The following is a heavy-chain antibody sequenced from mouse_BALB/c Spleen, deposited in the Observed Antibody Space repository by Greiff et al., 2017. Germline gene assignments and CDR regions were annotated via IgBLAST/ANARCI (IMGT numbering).Heavy chain of an antibody. CDR3: ARGGGYDVPYYAMDY. V-gene: IGHV14-3*02. CDR2: IDPANGNT. D-gene: IGHD2-2*01. Sequence: VQLQQSGAELVKPGASVKLSCTASGFNIKDTYMHWVKQRPEQGLEWIGRIDPANGNTKYDPKFQGKATITADTSSNTAYLQLSSLTSEDTAVYYCARGGGYDVPYYAMDYWGQGTSVTVSS. J-gene: IGHJ4*01. CDR1: GFNIKDTY.